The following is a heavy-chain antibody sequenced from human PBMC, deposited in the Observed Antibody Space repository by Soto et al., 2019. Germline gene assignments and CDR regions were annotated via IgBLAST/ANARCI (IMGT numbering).Heavy chain of an antibody. CDR1: GYNFATHW. V-gene: IGHV5-51*01. J-gene: IGHJ6*02. CDR2: IFPGDAET. Sequence: ESLKISCQGSGYNFATHWIGWVRHKAGKGLEWMGIIFPGDAETRYSPSFQGHITISADKSISTAYLRWSSLKASDTGMYYCATPGGFGMDVWGQGTTVTVS. CDR3: ATPGGFGMDV. D-gene: IGHD5-12*01.